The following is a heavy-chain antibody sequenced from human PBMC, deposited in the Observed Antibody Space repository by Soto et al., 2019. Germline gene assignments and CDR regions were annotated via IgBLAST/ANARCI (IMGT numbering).Heavy chain of an antibody. Sequence: ASVKVSCKDSGYTFTGHYMHWVRQAPGQGLEWMGWVYPNTGGTNYAQRFQGRVTMTRDTSISTAYMELSRLSSDDTAVYYCAADSGMDVWGQGTTVTVSS. CDR2: VYPNTGGT. J-gene: IGHJ6*02. V-gene: IGHV1-2*02. CDR1: GYTFTGHY. CDR3: AADSGMDV.